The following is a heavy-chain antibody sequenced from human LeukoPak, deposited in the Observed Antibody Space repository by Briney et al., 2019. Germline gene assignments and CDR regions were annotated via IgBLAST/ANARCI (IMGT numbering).Heavy chain of an antibody. J-gene: IGHJ3*02. CDR1: GGSISTYY. Sequence: SETLFLTCTVSGGSISTYYWSWIRQPQGKGLEWIGYIYYSGNTNYNPSLKSRVTISVDTSKNQFSLKLSSVTAADTAVYYCARVGEGAFDIWGQGTVVTVSS. V-gene: IGHV4-59*01. D-gene: IGHD3-10*01. CDR2: IYYSGNT. CDR3: ARVGEGAFDI.